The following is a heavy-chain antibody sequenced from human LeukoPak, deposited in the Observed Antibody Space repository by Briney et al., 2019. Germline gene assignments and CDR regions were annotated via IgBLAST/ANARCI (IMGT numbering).Heavy chain of an antibody. CDR1: GYSISSGYY. CDR2: IKQDGSEK. Sequence: ETLSLTCTVSGYSISSGYYWGWIRQPPGKGLEWVANIKQDGSEKYYVDSVKGRFTISRDNAKNSLYLQMNSLRAEDTAVYYCARLWSGYYNPSRDFDYWGQGTLVTVSS. D-gene: IGHD3-3*01. J-gene: IGHJ4*02. CDR3: ARLWSGYYNPSRDFDY. V-gene: IGHV3-7*01.